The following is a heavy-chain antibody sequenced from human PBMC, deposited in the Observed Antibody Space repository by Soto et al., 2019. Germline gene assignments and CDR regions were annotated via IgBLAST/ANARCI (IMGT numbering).Heavy chain of an antibody. CDR2: IYYSGST. CDR3: ARHFLKANWFDP. CDR1: GGSISNSSFH. J-gene: IGHJ5*02. Sequence: SETLSLTCTVSGGSISNSSFHWGCIRQPPGKGLEWIGSIYYSGSTYYSPSLKSRVTISVDTSKNQFSLKLSSVTAADTAVYYCARHFLKANWFDPWGQGTLVTVSS. V-gene: IGHV4-39*01.